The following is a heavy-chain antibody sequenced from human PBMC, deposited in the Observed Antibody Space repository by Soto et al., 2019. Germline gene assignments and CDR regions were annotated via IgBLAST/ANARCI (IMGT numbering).Heavy chain of an antibody. CDR3: VRAVASAGSY. J-gene: IGHJ4*02. CDR1: GFTLSSFW. CDR2: IKQDGSQI. D-gene: IGHD3-10*01. Sequence: GGSLRLSXAASGFTLSSFWMNWVRQAPGKGPEWVANIKQDGSQIYYLDAVKGRFTISRDNAKNSLYLQMNSLRVEDTAVYYCVRAVASAGSYWGQGTLVTVSS. V-gene: IGHV3-7*01.